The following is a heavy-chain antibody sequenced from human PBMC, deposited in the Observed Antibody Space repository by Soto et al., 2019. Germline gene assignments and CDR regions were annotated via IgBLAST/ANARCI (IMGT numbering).Heavy chain of an antibody. CDR3: VKDKDRTWSFDY. J-gene: IGHJ4*02. V-gene: IGHV3-7*01. Sequence: GGSLRLSCAAAGCNFGIYWMNWVRQAPGKGLEWVANINRDGSEKYYVDSVKGRFTISRDNSKNTLYLQMDSLRPEDTALYYCVKDKDRTWSFDYWGQGTLVTVSS. D-gene: IGHD2-8*02. CDR1: GCNFGIYW. CDR2: INRDGSEK.